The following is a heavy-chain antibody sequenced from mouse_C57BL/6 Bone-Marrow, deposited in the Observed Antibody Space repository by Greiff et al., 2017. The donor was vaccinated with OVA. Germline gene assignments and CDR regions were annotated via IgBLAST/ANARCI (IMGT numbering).Heavy chain of an antibody. Sequence: QVQLQQSGAELVRPGASVTLSCKASGYTFTDYEMHWVQQTPVHGLEWIGAIDPETGGTAYNQKFKGKAILTADKSSSTAYMELSSLTSADSAVYYCTRGYSNYYAMDYWGQGTSVPVSS. CDR1: GYTFTDYE. V-gene: IGHV1-15*01. CDR2: IDPETGGT. D-gene: IGHD2-5*01. CDR3: TRGYSNYYAMDY. J-gene: IGHJ4*01.